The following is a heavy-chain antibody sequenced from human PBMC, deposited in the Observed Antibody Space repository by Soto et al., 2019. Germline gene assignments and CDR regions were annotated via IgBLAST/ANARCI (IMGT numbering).Heavy chain of an antibody. J-gene: IGHJ4*02. CDR1: GFTFSSYA. Sequence: QVQLVESGGGVVQPGRSLRLSCAASGFTFSSYAMHWVRQAPGKGLEWVAVISYDGSNKYYADSVKGRFTISRDNSKNTLYLQMNSLRAEDTAVYYCARAAGIQPGYWGQGTLVTVSS. CDR3: ARAAGIQPGY. V-gene: IGHV3-30-3*01. CDR2: ISYDGSNK. D-gene: IGHD5-18*01.